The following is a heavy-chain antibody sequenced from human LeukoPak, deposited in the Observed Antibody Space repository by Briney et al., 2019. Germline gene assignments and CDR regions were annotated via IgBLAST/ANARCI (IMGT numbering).Heavy chain of an antibody. J-gene: IGHJ5*02. CDR3: AREDSPGDVTFDP. CDR2: IYRSGST. D-gene: IGHD2-21*02. V-gene: IGHV4-38-2*02. CDR1: GYSISSGYY. Sequence: PSETLSLTCTVSGYSISSGYYWGWIRQPPGKGLEWIGSIYRSGSTYYNPSLKSRVTISVDTSKNQFSQKLSSVTAADTAVYYCAREDSPGDVTFDPWGQGTLVTVSS.